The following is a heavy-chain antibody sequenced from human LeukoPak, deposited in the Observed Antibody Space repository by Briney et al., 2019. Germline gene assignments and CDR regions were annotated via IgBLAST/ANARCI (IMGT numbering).Heavy chain of an antibody. CDR2: VYTSGST. CDR3: ARDRIWTTVTTSWYFDL. J-gene: IGHJ2*01. CDR1: GGSISSYY. V-gene: IGHV4-4*07. D-gene: IGHD4-17*01. Sequence: KPSETLSLTCTVSGGSISSYYWSWLRHPAGKGLEWLGRVYTSGSTNYNPSLKSRVTMSLDTSKNQYSLKLSSVTAADTAVYYCARDRIWTTVTTSWYFDLWGRGTLVTVSS.